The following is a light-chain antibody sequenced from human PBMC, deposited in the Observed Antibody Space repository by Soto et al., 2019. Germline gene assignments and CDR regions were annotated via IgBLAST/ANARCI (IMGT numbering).Light chain of an antibody. J-gene: IGKJ5*01. CDR3: QQHGGPPLT. Sequence: EIVLTQSPGTLSLSPGERATLSCRASQSVSRGYLAWYQQKPGQAPRLLIRDTSTRAAGIPARFSGSGSGTDFTLNISTVEPEDFAVYYCQQHGGPPLTFGQGTRLEI. V-gene: IGKV3-20*01. CDR2: DTS. CDR1: QSVSRGY.